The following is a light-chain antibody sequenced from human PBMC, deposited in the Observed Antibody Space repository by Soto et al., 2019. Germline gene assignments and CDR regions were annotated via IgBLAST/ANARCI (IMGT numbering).Light chain of an antibody. V-gene: IGKV2-30*01. CDR2: NLS. CDR3: MQCVYWPPYT. Sequence: VVMTQSPLFLPVTLGQPASISCRSSQSLAYSDGNTYLHWFQQRPGQSPRRLIYNLSSRDSGVPDRFSGSGSSTDFTLKISRVEAEDVGVYYCMQCVYWPPYTFGQGTKLEIK. CDR1: QSLAYSDGNTY. J-gene: IGKJ2*01.